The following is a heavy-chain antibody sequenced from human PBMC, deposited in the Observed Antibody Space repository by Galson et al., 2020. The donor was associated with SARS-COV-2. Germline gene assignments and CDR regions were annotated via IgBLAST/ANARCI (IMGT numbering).Heavy chain of an antibody. Sequence: SETLSLTCTVSGGSISSGGYYWSWICQHPGKGLEWIGYIYYSGSTYYNPSLKSRVTISVDTSKNQFSLKLSSVTAADTAVYYCAREWREVTIFGVVPNWFDPWGQGTLVTVSS. D-gene: IGHD3-3*01. CDR3: AREWREVTIFGVVPNWFDP. CDR2: IYYSGST. V-gene: IGHV4-31*03. CDR1: GGSISSGGYY. J-gene: IGHJ5*02.